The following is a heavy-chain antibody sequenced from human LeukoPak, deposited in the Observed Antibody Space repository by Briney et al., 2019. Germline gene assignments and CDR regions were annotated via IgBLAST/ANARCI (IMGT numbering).Heavy chain of an antibody. D-gene: IGHD6-19*01. CDR1: GITFSTYS. CDR3: ATKTMAGNDY. Sequence: GGSLRLSCAASGITFSTYSMTWVRQAPGKGLEWVSSISSSSSYIYYADSVKGRFTISRDNAKNSLYLQMNSLRAEDTAVYYCATKTMAGNDYWGQGTLVTVSS. J-gene: IGHJ4*02. V-gene: IGHV3-21*01. CDR2: ISSSSSYI.